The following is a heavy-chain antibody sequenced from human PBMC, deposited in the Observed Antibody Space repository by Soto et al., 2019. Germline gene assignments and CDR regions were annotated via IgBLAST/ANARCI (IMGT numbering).Heavy chain of an antibody. CDR2: MNPNSGNT. CDR1: GYTFTSYD. CDR3: ARVWLVEGILEWLLPHSNYYYMDV. D-gene: IGHD3-3*01. J-gene: IGHJ6*03. V-gene: IGHV1-8*01. Sequence: QVQLVQSGAEVKKPGASVKVSCKASGYTFTSYDINWVRQATGQGLEWMGWMNPNSGNTGYAQKFQGRVTMTRNTSISTAYMELSSLRSEDTAVYYCARVWLVEGILEWLLPHSNYYYMDVWGKGTTVTVSS.